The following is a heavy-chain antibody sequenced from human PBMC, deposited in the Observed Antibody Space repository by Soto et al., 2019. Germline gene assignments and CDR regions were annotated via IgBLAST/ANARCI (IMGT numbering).Heavy chain of an antibody. D-gene: IGHD2-15*01. V-gene: IGHV4-4*07. Sequence: QVQLQESGPGLVKPSETLSLTCTVSGGSISSYYWSWIRQPAGKGLEWIGRIYTSGSTNYNPSLKSRVTMSVDTSKNQFSLKLSSVTAADTAVYYCARDRAYCSGGSCYGRYFDYWGQGTLVTVSS. CDR3: ARDRAYCSGGSCYGRYFDY. CDR1: GGSISSYY. J-gene: IGHJ4*02. CDR2: IYTSGST.